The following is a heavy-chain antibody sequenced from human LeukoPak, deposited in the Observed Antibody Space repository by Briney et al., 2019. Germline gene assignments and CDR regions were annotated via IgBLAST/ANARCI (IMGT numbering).Heavy chain of an antibody. D-gene: IGHD6-19*01. J-gene: IGHJ4*02. Sequence: PGGSLRLSCAASGFTVSSNYMSWVRQAPGKGLEWVSVIYSGGSTYYADSVKGRFTISRDNSKNTLYLQMNSLRAEDTAVYYCAKGSSGWLEGFDYWGQGTLVTVSS. CDR2: IYSGGST. V-gene: IGHV3-66*01. CDR1: GFTVSSNY. CDR3: AKGSSGWLEGFDY.